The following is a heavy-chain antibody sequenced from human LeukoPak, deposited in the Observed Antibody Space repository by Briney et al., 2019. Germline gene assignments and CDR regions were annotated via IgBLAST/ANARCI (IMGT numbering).Heavy chain of an antibody. J-gene: IGHJ3*02. CDR1: IFTVSSSY. CDR3: ARAAKRAFDI. V-gene: IGHV3-53*01. D-gene: IGHD6-25*01. CDR2: IYSGGSI. Sequence: GGSLRLSCTASIFTVSSSYMSWVRQAPGRGLEWVSVIYSGGSIYYADSVKGRFTISRDNSKNTLYLQMNSLRAEDTAVYYCARAAKRAFDIWGQGTMVTVSS.